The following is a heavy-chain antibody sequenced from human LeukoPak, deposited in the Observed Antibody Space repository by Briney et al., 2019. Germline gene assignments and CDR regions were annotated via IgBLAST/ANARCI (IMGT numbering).Heavy chain of an antibody. CDR3: ARGRGYFDY. V-gene: IGHV4-34*01. J-gene: IGHJ4*02. CDR2: INHSGST. CDR1: GGSFSGYY. Sequence: SETLSLTCAVYGGSFSGYYWSWIRQPPGKGLEWIGEINHSGSTNYNPSLKSRVTISEDTSKNQFPLDLRSVTAADTAMYYCARGRGYFDYWGQGTLVTVSS. D-gene: IGHD3-10*01.